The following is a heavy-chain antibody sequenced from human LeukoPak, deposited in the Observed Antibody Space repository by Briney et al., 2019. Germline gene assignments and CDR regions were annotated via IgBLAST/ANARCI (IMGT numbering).Heavy chain of an antibody. Sequence: ASVKVSCKASGYTFTGYYMHWVRQAPGQGLEWMGWINPNSGGTNYAQKFQGRVTMTRDTSISTAYMELSRLRSDGTAVYYCARPGYSSGWSAGGWFDPWGQGTLVTVSS. CDR2: INPNSGGT. CDR1: GYTFTGYY. V-gene: IGHV1-2*02. CDR3: ARPGYSSGWSAGGWFDP. D-gene: IGHD6-19*01. J-gene: IGHJ5*02.